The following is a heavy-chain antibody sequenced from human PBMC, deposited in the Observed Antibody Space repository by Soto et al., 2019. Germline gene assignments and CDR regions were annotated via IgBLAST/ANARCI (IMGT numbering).Heavy chain of an antibody. CDR2: IGVGSKNK. D-gene: IGHD2-15*01. CDR3: AAAVAPPSAGAFDV. Sequence: QMQLVQSGPEVKQPGTSVKVSCKASGFTLSSSALQWLRQTPGQRLEYMGWIGVGSKNKNYAENFHERVTITRDMSTNTAYMDLISLTSEDTAIYYWAAAVAPPSAGAFDVWGQGTMVTVS. CDR1: GFTLSSSA. J-gene: IGHJ3*01. V-gene: IGHV1-58*01.